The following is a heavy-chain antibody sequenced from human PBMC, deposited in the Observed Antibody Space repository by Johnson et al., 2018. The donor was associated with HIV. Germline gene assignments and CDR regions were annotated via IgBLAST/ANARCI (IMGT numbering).Heavy chain of an antibody. CDR1: GFTFSSYA. J-gene: IGHJ3*02. CDR3: AKALGVYGDYVLDAFDI. CDR2: ISYDGSNK. Sequence: QVQLVESGGGVVQPGRSLRVSCAASGFTFSSYAMHWVRQAPGKGLEWVAVISYDGSNKYYADSVKGRFTISRDNSKNTLYLQMISLRAEDTAVYYCAKALGVYGDYVLDAFDIWGQGTMVTVSS. D-gene: IGHD4-17*01. V-gene: IGHV3-30-3*01.